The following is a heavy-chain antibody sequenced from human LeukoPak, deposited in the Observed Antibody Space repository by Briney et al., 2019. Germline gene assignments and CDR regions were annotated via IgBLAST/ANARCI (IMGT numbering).Heavy chain of an antibody. CDR1: GFIFSNYG. Sequence: GGSLRLSCVGSGFIFSNYGIHWVRQAPGKGLEWVAFIRYGGNIEYYADSVKGRFTISRDNSKRSLYLQMNSLRPEDSALYYCAKSRAPTADPDAFDVWGRGTMVTVSS. V-gene: IGHV3-30*02. CDR3: AKSRAPTADPDAFDV. D-gene: IGHD1-14*01. CDR2: IRYGGNIE. J-gene: IGHJ3*01.